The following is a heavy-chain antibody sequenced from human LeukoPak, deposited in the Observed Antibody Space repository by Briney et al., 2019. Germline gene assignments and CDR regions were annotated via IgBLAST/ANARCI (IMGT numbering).Heavy chain of an antibody. CDR1: GFTFSSRW. J-gene: IGHJ6*02. CDR3: ARDISRTMDV. CDR2: INTDGSTT. Sequence: GGSLRLSCVASGFTFSSRWMHWVRQAPGKGLVWVSIINTDGSTTRYADFVEGRFTISRDNARNTLYQEMNSLRVEDTAVYFCARDISRTMDVWGQGTTVTV. V-gene: IGHV3-74*01. D-gene: IGHD2/OR15-2a*01.